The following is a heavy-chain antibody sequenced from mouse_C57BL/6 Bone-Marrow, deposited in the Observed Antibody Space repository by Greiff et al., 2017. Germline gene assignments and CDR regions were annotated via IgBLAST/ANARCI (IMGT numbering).Heavy chain of an antibody. Sequence: EVKLMESGGGLVKPGGSLKLSCAASGFTFSSYAMSWVRQTPEKRLEWVATISDGGSYTYYPDNVKGRFTISRDKAKNNLYLQMSHLKSEDTAMYYCAGTGHYFDYWGQGTTLTVSS. CDR1: GFTFSSYA. V-gene: IGHV5-4*03. J-gene: IGHJ2*01. D-gene: IGHD4-1*01. CDR3: AGTGHYFDY. CDR2: ISDGGSYT.